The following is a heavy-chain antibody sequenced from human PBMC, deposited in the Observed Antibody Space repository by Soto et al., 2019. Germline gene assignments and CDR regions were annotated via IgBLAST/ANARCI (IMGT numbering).Heavy chain of an antibody. CDR2: IYYSGST. CDR1: GGSISSGGYY. CDR3: AREVSGWYYFDY. D-gene: IGHD6-19*01. V-gene: IGHV4-31*03. J-gene: IGHJ4*02. Sequence: QVQLQESGPGLVKPSQTLSLTCTVSGGSISSGGYYWSWIRQHPGKGLEWIGYIYYSGSTYYNPSLKSRVIISVDTSKNQFSLKLSSVTAADTAVYYCAREVSGWYYFDYWGQGTLVTVSS.